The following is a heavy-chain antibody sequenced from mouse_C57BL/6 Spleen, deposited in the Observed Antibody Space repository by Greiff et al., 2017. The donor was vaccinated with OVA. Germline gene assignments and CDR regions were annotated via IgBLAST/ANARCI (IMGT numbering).Heavy chain of an antibody. V-gene: IGHV1-64*01. CDR1: GYTFTSYW. CDR3: ARYGPYYFDY. J-gene: IGHJ2*01. CDR2: IHPNSGST. Sequence: VQLQQPGAELVKPGASVKLSCKASGYTFTSYWMPWVKQRPGQGLEWIGMIHPNSGSTNYNEKFKSKATLTVDKSSSTAYMQLSSLTSEDSAVYYCARYGPYYFDYWGQGTTLTVSS. D-gene: IGHD1-1*01.